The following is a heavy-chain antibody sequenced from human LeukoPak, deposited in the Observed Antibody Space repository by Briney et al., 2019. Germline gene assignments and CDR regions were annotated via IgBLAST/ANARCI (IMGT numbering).Heavy chain of an antibody. V-gene: IGHV4-34*01. CDR1: GVSFSGYY. D-gene: IGHD6-13*01. Sequence: PSETLSLTCAVYGVSFSGYYWSWIRQPPGKGLEWIGEINHSGSTNYNPSLKSRVTISVDTSKNQFSLKLSSVTAADTAVYYCARGGDIAAADYYYYYGMDVWGQGTTVTVSS. J-gene: IGHJ6*02. CDR2: INHSGST. CDR3: ARGGDIAAADYYYYYGMDV.